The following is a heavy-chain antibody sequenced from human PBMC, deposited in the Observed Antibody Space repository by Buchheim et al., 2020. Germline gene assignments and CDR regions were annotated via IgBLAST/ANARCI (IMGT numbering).Heavy chain of an antibody. CDR2: INNDGSDT. CDR1: GFTFSTYG. Sequence: VQLVESGGGVVQPGRSLRLSCAASGFTFSTYGMHWVRQAPGKGLVWVSVINNDGSDTRYADSVKGRVTISRDNAKNTLYLLINSLGVEDTAVYYCARSRDADPYYYDSSGYYPTQSDYWGQGTL. D-gene: IGHD3-22*01. J-gene: IGHJ4*02. V-gene: IGHV3-74*02. CDR3: ARSRDADPYYYDSSGYYPTQSDY.